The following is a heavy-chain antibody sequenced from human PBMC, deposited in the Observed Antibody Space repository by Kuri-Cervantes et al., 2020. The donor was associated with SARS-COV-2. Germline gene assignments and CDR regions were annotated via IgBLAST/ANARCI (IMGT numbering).Heavy chain of an antibody. CDR3: AKGGYSYGYAGHFDY. D-gene: IGHD5-18*01. CDR1: GLTFSNQG. V-gene: IGHV3-30*02. CDR2: IWYDGSNE. Sequence: GGSLRLSCVVSGLTFSNQGMHWVRQAPGKGLEWVAVIWYDGSNEYYADSVKGRFTISRDNSKNTLYLQMNSLRAEDTAVYYCAKGGYSYGYAGHFDYWGHGTLVTVSS. J-gene: IGHJ4*01.